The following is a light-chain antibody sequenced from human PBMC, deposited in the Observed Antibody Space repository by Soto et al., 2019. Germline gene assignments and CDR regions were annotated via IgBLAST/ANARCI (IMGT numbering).Light chain of an antibody. J-gene: IGKJ1*01. Sequence: EIVLTQSPGTLSLSPGERDTLSCRASQSVSSNYLAWYQQKPGQAPRPLIYGASSRANGIPDRFSGSGAGTDFTLTISRLESEDFAVDYCQQYGSSPWTLGQGTKVEIK. CDR2: GAS. CDR3: QQYGSSPWT. V-gene: IGKV3-20*01. CDR1: QSVSSNY.